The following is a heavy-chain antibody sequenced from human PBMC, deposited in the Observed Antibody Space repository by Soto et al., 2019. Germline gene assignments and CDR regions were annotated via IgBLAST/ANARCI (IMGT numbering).Heavy chain of an antibody. J-gene: IGHJ4*02. CDR1: GFTFTSSA. D-gene: IGHD3-3*01. V-gene: IGHV1-58*01. CDR3: AAVPFGVVIRDY. CDR2: IVVGSGNT. Sequence: ASVKVSCKASGFTFTSSAVQWVRQARGQRLEWIGWIVVGSGNTNYAQKFQERVTITRDMSTSTAYMELSSLRSEDTAVYYCAAVPFGVVIRDYWGQGTLVTVSS.